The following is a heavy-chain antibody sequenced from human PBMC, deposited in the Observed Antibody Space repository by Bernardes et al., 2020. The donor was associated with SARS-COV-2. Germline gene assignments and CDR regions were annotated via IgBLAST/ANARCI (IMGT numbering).Heavy chain of an antibody. CDR3: ARTDFWSGYYVLRGAYFDY. D-gene: IGHD3-3*01. Sequence: ASVKVSCKASGYTFTSYGISWVRQAPGQGLEWMGWISAYNGNTNYAQKLQGRVTMTTDTSTSTAYMELRSLRSDDTAVYYCARTDFWSGYYVLRGAYFDYWGQGTLVTVST. V-gene: IGHV1-18*01. J-gene: IGHJ4*02. CDR1: GYTFTSYG. CDR2: ISAYNGNT.